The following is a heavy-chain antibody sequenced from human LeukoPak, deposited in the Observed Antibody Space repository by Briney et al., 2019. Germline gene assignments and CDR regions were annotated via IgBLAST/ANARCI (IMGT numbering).Heavy chain of an antibody. V-gene: IGHV3-23*01. CDR1: GFTFSSYA. D-gene: IGHD2-2*01. Sequence: GGSLRLSCAASGFTFSSYAMSWVRQAPGKGLEWVSAIGGRGVSTYYADSVKGRLTISRDNSKNTLYLQMNSLRAEDTAIYYCAKDPRYCSSTSCYYWGQGTLVTVSS. CDR2: IGGRGVST. J-gene: IGHJ4*02. CDR3: AKDPRYCSSTSCYY.